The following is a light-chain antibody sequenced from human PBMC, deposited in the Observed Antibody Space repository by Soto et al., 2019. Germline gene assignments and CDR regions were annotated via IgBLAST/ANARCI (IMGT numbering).Light chain of an antibody. J-gene: IGLJ2*01. CDR3: CSFAGGSTYVV. V-gene: IGLV2-23*02. CDR1: SSDVGNYEL. CDR2: EVT. Sequence: QSALTQPASVSGSPGQSITISCIGTSSDVGNYELVSWYQQLPGKAPKLIIYEVTKRPSGVPNRVSGSKSGNTASLTISGVLAEDEADYHCCSFAGGSTYVVFGGGTKLTVL.